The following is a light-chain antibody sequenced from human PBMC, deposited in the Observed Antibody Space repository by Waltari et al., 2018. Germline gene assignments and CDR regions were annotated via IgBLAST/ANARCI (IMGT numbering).Light chain of an antibody. CDR1: NSDIGAYYY. CDR3: KSYTTNKTML. J-gene: IGLJ2*01. CDR2: DVI. V-gene: IGLV2-14*03. Sequence: QSALTQPASVSGSPGQSISISCTGTNSDIGAYYYVSWYQQYAGKAPKLIIFDVIKRPVGVSNRFSGSKSGNTASLTIAGLQTEDEADYYCKSYTTNKTMLFGGGTKLTVL.